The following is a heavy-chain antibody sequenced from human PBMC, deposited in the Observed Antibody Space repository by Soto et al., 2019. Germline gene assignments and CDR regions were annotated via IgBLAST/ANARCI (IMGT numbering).Heavy chain of an antibody. Sequence: SETLSLTCTVSGGSISSSSYYWGWIRQPPGKGLEWIGSIYYSGSTYYNPSLKSRVTISVDTSKNQFSLKLSSVTAADTAVYYCASAWESSSLWGNPPDNWFDPWGQGTLVNVSS. CDR1: GGSISSSSYY. D-gene: IGHD6-13*01. V-gene: IGHV4-39*01. CDR3: ASAWESSSLWGNPPDNWFDP. J-gene: IGHJ5*02. CDR2: IYYSGST.